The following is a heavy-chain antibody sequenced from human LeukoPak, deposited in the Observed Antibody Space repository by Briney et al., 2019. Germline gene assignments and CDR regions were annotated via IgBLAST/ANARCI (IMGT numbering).Heavy chain of an antibody. Sequence: GGSLRLSCAASGFTFSSYAMSWVRQAPGKGLEWVSAISGSGGSTYYADSVKGRFTISRDNSKNTVYLQMNSLRAEGTAVYYCAKDPTHFRVWDDYDNTRLNYWGQGALVTVSS. CDR3: AKDPTHFRVWDDYDNTRLNY. CDR1: GFTFSSYA. CDR2: ISGSGGST. J-gene: IGHJ4*02. V-gene: IGHV3-23*01. D-gene: IGHD3-22*01.